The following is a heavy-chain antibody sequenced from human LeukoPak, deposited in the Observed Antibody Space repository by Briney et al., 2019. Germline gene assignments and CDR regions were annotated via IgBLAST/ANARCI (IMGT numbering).Heavy chain of an antibody. D-gene: IGHD6-13*01. V-gene: IGHV4-61*03. Sequence: KSSDTLSLTCTVSGYSINSGFYWGWIRQPPGKGLEWIGYIDHTGSTNYNPSLNSRVTISRDTSKNHFSLGLSSVTAADTAVYFCARGRVSSSSWSSTYYYYFYMDVWGKGTTVTVSS. J-gene: IGHJ6*03. CDR3: ARGRVSSSSWSSTYYYYFYMDV. CDR2: IDHTGST. CDR1: GYSINSGFY.